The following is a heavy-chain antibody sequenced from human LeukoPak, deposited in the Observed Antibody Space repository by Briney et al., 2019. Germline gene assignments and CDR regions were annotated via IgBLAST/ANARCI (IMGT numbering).Heavy chain of an antibody. J-gene: IGHJ1*01. CDR2: IYSGGSS. D-gene: IGHD3-10*01. CDR3: AKDQGYYGSGSYKEYFQH. Sequence: GGSLRLSCAASGFTVSSNYMSWVRQAPGKGLEWVSVIYSGGSSYYADSVKGRFTISRDNSKNTVYLQMNSLRVEDTAVYYCAKDQGYYGSGSYKEYFQHWGQGTLVTVSS. CDR1: GFTVSSNY. V-gene: IGHV3-66*01.